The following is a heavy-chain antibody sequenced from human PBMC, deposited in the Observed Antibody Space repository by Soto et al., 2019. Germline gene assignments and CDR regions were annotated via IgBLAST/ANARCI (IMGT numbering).Heavy chain of an antibody. D-gene: IGHD1-1*01. CDR1: GFTFSNYW. V-gene: IGHV3-74*01. J-gene: IGHJ4*02. Sequence: EVQVVESGGGLVQPGGSLRLSCAASGFTFSNYWMHRVRQVPGEGLVWVSSINNDGSRTWYADSVRGRIAMSRDNARNLVYLQMNSLRAEDTAVYYCGTTFEYWGQGALVTVSS. CDR3: GTTFEY. CDR2: INNDGSRT.